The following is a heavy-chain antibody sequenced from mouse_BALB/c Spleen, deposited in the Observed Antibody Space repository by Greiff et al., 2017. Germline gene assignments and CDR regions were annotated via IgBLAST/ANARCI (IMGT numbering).Heavy chain of an antibody. CDR1: GFTFSDYY. Sequence: EVNVVESGGGLVKPGGSLKLSCAASGFTFSDYYMYWVRQTPEKRLEWVATISDGGSYTYYPDSVKGRFTISRDNAKNNLYLQMSSLKSEDTAMYYCAREGLWLRRYFDVWGAGTTVTVSS. J-gene: IGHJ1*01. D-gene: IGHD2-2*01. CDR3: AREGLWLRRYFDV. V-gene: IGHV5-4*02. CDR2: ISDGGSYT.